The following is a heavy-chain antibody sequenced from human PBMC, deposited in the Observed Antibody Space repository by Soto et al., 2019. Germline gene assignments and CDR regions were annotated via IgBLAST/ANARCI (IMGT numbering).Heavy chain of an antibody. Sequence: SETLSLTCTVSGGSISSYYWSWIRQPPGKGLEWIGYIYYSGSTNYNPSLKSRVTISVDTSKNQFSLKLSSVTAADTAVYYCARSPDIVVVPAAPYFDYWGQGTLVTVSS. V-gene: IGHV4-59*01. CDR3: ARSPDIVVVPAAPYFDY. CDR2: IYYSGST. D-gene: IGHD2-2*01. CDR1: GGSISSYY. J-gene: IGHJ4*02.